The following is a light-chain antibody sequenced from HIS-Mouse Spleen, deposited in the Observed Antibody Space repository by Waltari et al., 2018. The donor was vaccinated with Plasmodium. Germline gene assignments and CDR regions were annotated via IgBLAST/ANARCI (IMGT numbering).Light chain of an antibody. V-gene: IGKV3-15*01. CDR1: QTVSIN. Sequence: EIVMTQSPATLSVSPGVRATLSCRASQTVSINLAWYQQKPCQAPRLLIYGPSTSATGIPARFSGSGSGTEFTLTISSLQSEDFAVYYCQQYNNWSFTFGPGTKVDIK. CDR2: GPS. CDR3: QQYNNWSFT. J-gene: IGKJ3*01.